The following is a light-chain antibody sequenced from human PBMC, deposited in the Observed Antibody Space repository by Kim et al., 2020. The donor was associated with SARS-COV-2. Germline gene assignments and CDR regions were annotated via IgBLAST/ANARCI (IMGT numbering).Light chain of an antibody. CDR3: MQALQTPLA. J-gene: IGKJ4*01. CDR1: ESLLYSNGYNY. CDR2: LGS. V-gene: IGKV2-28*01. Sequence: DIVMTQSPVSLPVTPGEPASISCRSSESLLYSNGYNYLDWYLQKPGQSPQLLIYLGSNRASGVPDRFSGSGSGTDFTLKISRVEAEDVGIYYCMQALQTPLAFGGGTKLEI.